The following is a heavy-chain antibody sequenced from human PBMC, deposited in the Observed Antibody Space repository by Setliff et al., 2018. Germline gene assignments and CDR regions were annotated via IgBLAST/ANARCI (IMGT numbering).Heavy chain of an antibody. Sequence: LSLTCTVSGGSISNSNNPWGWIRQPPGKRLEWIGEIIHSGSTNYNPSLKSRVTISMDTSKNQFSLKVSSVTAADTAVYYCARSFSRREKFLLDYWGQGALVTVSS. J-gene: IGHJ4*02. CDR3: ARSFSRREKFLLDY. CDR1: GGSISNSNNP. V-gene: IGHV4-39*07. CDR2: IIHSGST.